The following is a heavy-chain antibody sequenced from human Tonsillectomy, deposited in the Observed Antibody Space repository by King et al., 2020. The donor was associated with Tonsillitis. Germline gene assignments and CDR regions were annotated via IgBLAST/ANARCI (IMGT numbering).Heavy chain of an antibody. J-gene: IGHJ6*02. CDR1: GFTFSNYG. CDR3: ARPEVTPPNYYYYGMDV. D-gene: IGHD4-23*01. Sequence: VQLVESGGGVVQPGRSLRLSCAASGFTFSNYGMHWVRQAPGKGLVWVAVISYDGSNKYYADSVKGRFNISRDNSKNTLYLQMNSLRAEDTAVYYCARPEVTPPNYYYYGMDVWGQGTTVTVSS. V-gene: IGHV3-33*05. CDR2: ISYDGSNK.